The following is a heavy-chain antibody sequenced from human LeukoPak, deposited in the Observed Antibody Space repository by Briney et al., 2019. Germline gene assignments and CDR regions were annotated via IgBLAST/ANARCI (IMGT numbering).Heavy chain of an antibody. Sequence: GGSLRLSCAASGFTFSSYWMSWVRQAPGKGLEWVANIKQDGSEKYYVDSVKGRFTISRDNAKNSLYLQMNSLRAEDAAVYYCARDKYQLRMTDDAFDIWGQGTMVTVSS. CDR3: ARDKYQLRMTDDAFDI. CDR1: GFTFSSYW. V-gene: IGHV3-7*01. J-gene: IGHJ3*02. CDR2: IKQDGSEK. D-gene: IGHD2-2*01.